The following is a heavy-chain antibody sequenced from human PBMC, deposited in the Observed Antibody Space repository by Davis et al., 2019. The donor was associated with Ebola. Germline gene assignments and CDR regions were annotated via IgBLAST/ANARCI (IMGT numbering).Heavy chain of an antibody. CDR2: IYYSGST. D-gene: IGHD2-2*02. J-gene: IGHJ6*02. Sequence: MPSETLSLTCTVSGGSISSSSYYWGWIRQPPGKGLEWIGSIYYSGSTYYNPSPKSRVTISVDTSKNQFSLKLSSVTAADTAVYYCARVARYCSSTSCYTLAAYYYGMDVWGQGTTVTVSS. CDR1: GGSISSSSYY. CDR3: ARVARYCSSTSCYTLAAYYYGMDV. V-gene: IGHV4-39*01.